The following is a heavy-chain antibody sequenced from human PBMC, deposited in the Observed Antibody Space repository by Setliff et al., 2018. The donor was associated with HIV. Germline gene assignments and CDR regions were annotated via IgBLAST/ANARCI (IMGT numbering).Heavy chain of an antibody. CDR3: AKDPTWGLDY. J-gene: IGHJ4*02. D-gene: IGHD7-27*01. CDR1: GFNFASHT. V-gene: IGHV3-23*01. Sequence: GGSLRLSCAASGFNFASHTMSWVRQAPGKGLEWVASISGRVGSTNYADSVKGRFTISRDNSKNTLYLQMNSLRAEDTAVYYCAKDPTWGLDYWGQGTLVTVSS. CDR2: ISGRVGST.